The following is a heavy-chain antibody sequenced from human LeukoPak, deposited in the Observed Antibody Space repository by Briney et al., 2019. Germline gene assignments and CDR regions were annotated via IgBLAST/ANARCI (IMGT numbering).Heavy chain of an antibody. CDR1: GGSFSGYY. CDR3: ARGGRKVGLRYFAGDGRPI. D-gene: IGHD3-9*01. CDR2: INHSGST. Sequence: SETLSLTCAVYGGSFSGYYWSWIRQPPGKGLEWIGEINHSGSTNYNPSLKSRVTISVDTSKNQFSLKLSSVTAADTAVYYCARGGRKVGLRYFAGDGRPIWGQGTMVTVSS. J-gene: IGHJ3*02. V-gene: IGHV4-34*01.